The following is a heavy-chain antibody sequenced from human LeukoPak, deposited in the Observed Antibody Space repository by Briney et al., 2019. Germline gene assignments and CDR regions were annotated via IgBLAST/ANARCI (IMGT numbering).Heavy chain of an antibody. CDR1: GYSFTSYW. Sequence: AGSLKISCNGSGYSFTSYWIGWVRQMAAKGLEWMGFIYPGDSDTRYSPSFQGQVTISADKSISTAYLQWSSLKASDTAMYYCARSDTALDYWGQGTLVTVSS. V-gene: IGHV5-51*01. CDR3: ARSDTALDY. CDR2: IYPGDSDT. J-gene: IGHJ4*02. D-gene: IGHD5-18*01.